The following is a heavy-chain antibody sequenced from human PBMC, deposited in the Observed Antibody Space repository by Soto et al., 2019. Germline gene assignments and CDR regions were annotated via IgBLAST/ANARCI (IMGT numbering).Heavy chain of an antibody. V-gene: IGHV3-30-3*01. CDR2: ISYDGSNK. D-gene: IGHD6-13*01. Sequence: LRLSCAASGFTFSSYAMHWVRQAPGKGLEWVAVISYDGSNKYYADSVKGRFTISRDNSKNTLYLQMNSLRAEDTAVYYCARVEVGMAAAAFDYWGQGTLVTVSS. CDR1: GFTFSSYA. J-gene: IGHJ4*02. CDR3: ARVEVGMAAAAFDY.